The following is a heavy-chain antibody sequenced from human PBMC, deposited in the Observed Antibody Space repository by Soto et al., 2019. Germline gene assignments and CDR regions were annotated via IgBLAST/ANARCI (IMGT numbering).Heavy chain of an antibody. CDR2: INAGNGNT. CDR1: GYTFTSYA. D-gene: IGHD3-10*01. V-gene: IGHV1-3*01. J-gene: IGHJ6*02. CDR3: ARDRLLWFGELRTTRAGMDV. Sequence: ASVKVSCKASGYTFTSYAMHWVRQAPGQRLEWMGWINAGNGNTKYSQKFQGRVTITRDTSASTAYMELSSLRSEDTAVYYCARDRLLWFGELRTTRAGMDVWGQGTTVTVSS.